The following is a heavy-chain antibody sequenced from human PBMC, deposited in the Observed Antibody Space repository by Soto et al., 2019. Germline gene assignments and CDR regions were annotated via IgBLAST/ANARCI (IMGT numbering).Heavy chain of an antibody. CDR1: GFTFSDHY. CDR2: INPSGTNT. CDR3: ARGHHSMDV. Sequence: QVHLVESGGGLAKPGGSLRLSCAASGFTFSDHYMSWIRQAPGKGLEWISYINPSGTNTDYADSVKGRFTISRDNAENSLYLQMNSLRAEDSALYFCARGHHSMDVWGQGATVTVSS. J-gene: IGHJ6*02. V-gene: IGHV3-11*06.